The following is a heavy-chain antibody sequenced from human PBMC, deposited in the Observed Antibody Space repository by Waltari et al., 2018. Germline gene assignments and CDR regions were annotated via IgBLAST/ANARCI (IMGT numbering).Heavy chain of an antibody. CDR2: IYQSGSN. V-gene: IGHV4-38-2*02. J-gene: IGHJ3*02. D-gene: IGHD1-26*01. CDR3: ARPNIVAATSAFEI. Sequence: QVQLRESGPGLVKPSETLSLTCTVSGYSISNDYYWAWIRQPPGKGLEWIASIYQSGSNFYNPTLESRVTISIDTSKNQFSLIVTSVTAADTAVYYCARPNIVAATSAFEIWGLGTMVTVSS. CDR1: GYSISNDYY.